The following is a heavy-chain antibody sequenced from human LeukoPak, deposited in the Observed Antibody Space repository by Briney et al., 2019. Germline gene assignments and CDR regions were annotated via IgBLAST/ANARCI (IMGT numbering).Heavy chain of an antibody. J-gene: IGHJ4*02. Sequence: SETLSLTCVVSGGSVSGYYWGWIRQPPGRGLEWIGYVYYSGNTNYNPSFKSRITISVDTSRNQFSLQLSSVTAADTAVYYCARIHRYCSGGACYVLDNWGQGTLVAVSS. CDR1: GGSVSGYY. V-gene: IGHV4-59*02. CDR2: VYYSGNT. D-gene: IGHD2-15*01. CDR3: ARIHRYCSGGACYVLDN.